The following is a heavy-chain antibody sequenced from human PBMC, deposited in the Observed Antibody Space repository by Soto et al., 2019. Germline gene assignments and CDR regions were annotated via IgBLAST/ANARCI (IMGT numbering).Heavy chain of an antibody. CDR1: KFIFSDYW. CDR2: IKKDGSEK. V-gene: IGHV3-7*01. Sequence: PGGSLRLSCAASKFIFSDYWMSWVRQAPGRGLAWAATIKKDGSEKYYVDSVRGRFTISRDNAKNSLDLQMSSLRVEDAAVYYCVRIRGNQFTYYYYYGMDGWGQGTTVTVSS. J-gene: IGHJ6*02. CDR3: VRIRGNQFTYYYYYGMDG. D-gene: IGHD3-10*01.